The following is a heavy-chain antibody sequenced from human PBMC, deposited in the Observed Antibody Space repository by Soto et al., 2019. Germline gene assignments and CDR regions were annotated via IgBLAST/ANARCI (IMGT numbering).Heavy chain of an antibody. CDR2: VYPGDSNT. D-gene: IGHD3-10*01. CDR1: EYSFTSYW. J-gene: IGHJ3*02. V-gene: IGHV5-51*01. CDR3: ARNYYGSGTYSAFNI. Sequence: PGESLKISCKGSEYSFTSYWLAWVRQMPGKGLEWMGIVYPGDSNTRYSPSFQGQVTISADKSISTAYLQWSSLKASDTAIYYCARNYYGSGTYSAFNIWGQGTMVTVSS.